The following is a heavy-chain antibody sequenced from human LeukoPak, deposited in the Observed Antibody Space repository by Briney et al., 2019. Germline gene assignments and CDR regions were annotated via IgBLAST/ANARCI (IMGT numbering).Heavy chain of an antibody. CDR2: IKQDGSAK. V-gene: IGHV3-7*01. CDR3: ARLTYLGSSWSFDY. Sequence: GGSLRLSCAASGFTFSSYWMSWVRKAPGQGLERVANIKQDGSAKFYVDSVKGRFTISRDNAKNSLYLQMSSLRAEDTAVYYCARLTYLGSSWSFDYWGQGTLVTVSS. J-gene: IGHJ4*02. CDR1: GFTFSSYW. D-gene: IGHD6-13*01.